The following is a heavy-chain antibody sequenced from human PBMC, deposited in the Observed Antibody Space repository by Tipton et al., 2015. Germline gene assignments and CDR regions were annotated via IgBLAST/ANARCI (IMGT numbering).Heavy chain of an antibody. V-gene: IGHV4-30-4*02. D-gene: IGHD5-12*01. CDR2: IYYSGST. J-gene: IGHJ5*02. CDR3: AREKGYRGWFAP. Sequence: GLVKPSETLSLICTVSGGSISSGPYYWSWIRQHPGKGLEWIGYIYYSGSTYYNPSLKSRVNISVDTSKNQFSLKLSSVTAADTAGYYCAREKGYRGWFAPWGQGTLITVSS. CDR1: GGSISSGPYY.